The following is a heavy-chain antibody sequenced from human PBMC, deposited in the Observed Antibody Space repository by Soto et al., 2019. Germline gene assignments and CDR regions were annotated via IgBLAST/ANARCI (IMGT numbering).Heavy chain of an antibody. V-gene: IGHV1-18*04. J-gene: IGHJ4*02. CDR3: CRQEIKYFFDGVLYAQTPFFDN. CDR1: GYTFTSHV. D-gene: IGHD3-22*01. CDR2: ISTYNGNT. Sequence: GAPVKVSCKASGYTFTSHVINWVRQAPGQGLEWMGWISTYNGNTHYAQNLQGRVSMTTDTPTTTAYMELRSLRSDDTAVYFCCRQEIKYFFDGVLYAQTPFFDNWGQGTLVTVSS.